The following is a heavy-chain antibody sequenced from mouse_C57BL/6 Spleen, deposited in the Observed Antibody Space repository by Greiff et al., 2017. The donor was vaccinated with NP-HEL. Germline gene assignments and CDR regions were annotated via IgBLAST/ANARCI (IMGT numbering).Heavy chain of an antibody. V-gene: IGHV1-55*01. CDR2: IYPGSGST. D-gene: IGHD1-1*01. Sequence: QVHVKQPGAELVKPGASVKMSCKASGYTFTSYWITWVKQRPGQGLEWIGDIYPGSGSTNYNEKFKSKATLTVDTSSSTAYMQLSSLTSEDSAVYYCARKGDYYGPFAYWGQGTLVTVSA. CDR1: GYTFTSYW. CDR3: ARKGDYYGPFAY. J-gene: IGHJ3*01.